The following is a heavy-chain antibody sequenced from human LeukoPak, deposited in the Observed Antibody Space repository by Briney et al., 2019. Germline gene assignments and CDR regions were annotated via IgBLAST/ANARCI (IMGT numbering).Heavy chain of an antibody. D-gene: IGHD6-13*01. CDR1: GFTFSSYA. V-gene: IGHV3-23*01. CDR3: AKAISSWYYYGMNV. Sequence: GGSLRLSCAASGFTFSSYAMTWVRQAPGKGLEWVSGISGSGGSTYQADSVKGRFTISRDNSKNALYLQMSSLRAEDTAVYYCAKAISSWYYYGMNVWGKGTTVTVSP. J-gene: IGHJ6*04. CDR2: ISGSGGST.